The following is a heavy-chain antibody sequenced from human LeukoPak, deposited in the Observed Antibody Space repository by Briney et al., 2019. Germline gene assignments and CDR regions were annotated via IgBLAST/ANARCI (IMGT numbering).Heavy chain of an antibody. D-gene: IGHD4-11*01. CDR2: ISAYNGNT. J-gene: IGHJ3*02. CDR3: VRDYGSKSLGLFEI. CDR1: GYTFTSYG. Sequence: ASVKVSCKASGYTFTSYGISWVRQAPGQGLEWMGWISAYNGNTNYAQKLQGRVTMTTDTSTSTAYMELRSLKSDDTAVYYCVRDYGSKSLGLFEIWGQGTEVTVSS. V-gene: IGHV1-18*01.